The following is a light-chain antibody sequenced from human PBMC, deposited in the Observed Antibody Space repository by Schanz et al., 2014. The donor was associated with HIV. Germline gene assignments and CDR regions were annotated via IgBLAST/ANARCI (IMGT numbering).Light chain of an antibody. J-gene: IGKJ4*01. V-gene: IGKV3-20*01. Sequence: EIVLTQSPGTLSLSPGRRASLSCRASQSISSSYLAWYQQKPGQAPRLLIYGASSRATGIPDRFSGSGSGTVFTLTISRLEPEDFAVYYCQQYGSSPRTFGGGTKVEIK. CDR3: QQYGSSPRT. CDR1: QSISSSY. CDR2: GAS.